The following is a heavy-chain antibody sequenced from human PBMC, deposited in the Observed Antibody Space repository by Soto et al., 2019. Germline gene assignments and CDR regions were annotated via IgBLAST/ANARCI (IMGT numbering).Heavy chain of an antibody. CDR1: GGSISRSTW. D-gene: IGHD6-13*01. V-gene: IGHV4-4*02. CDR3: ARPNWGIAAAGHSDYYYYYGMYV. CDR2: IYHSGST. Sequence: PSETLSLTCAVSGGSISRSTWWSWVRQPPGKGLEWIGEIYHSGSTNYNPSLKSRVTISVDKSKNQFSLKLSSVTAADTAVYYCARPNWGIAAAGHSDYYYYYGMYVWGQGTTVTVSS. J-gene: IGHJ6*02.